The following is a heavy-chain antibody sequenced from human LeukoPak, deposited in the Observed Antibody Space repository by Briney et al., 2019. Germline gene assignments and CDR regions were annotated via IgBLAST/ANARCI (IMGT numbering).Heavy chain of an antibody. CDR1: GFSLSSYE. Sequence: GGSLRLSCAASGFSLSSYEMNWTRQVPGKGLEWVSHISSGGNTQYYADSVRGRFTMSRDDAKNSLDLQMDSLRIEDTGVYYCARDIVNGPFVISLESWGQGARVTVSS. CDR3: ARDIVNGPFVISLES. CDR2: ISSGGNTQ. J-gene: IGHJ4*02. D-gene: IGHD2-21*01. V-gene: IGHV3-48*03.